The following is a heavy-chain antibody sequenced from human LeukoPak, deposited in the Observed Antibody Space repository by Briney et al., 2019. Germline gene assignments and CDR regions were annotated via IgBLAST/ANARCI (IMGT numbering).Heavy chain of an antibody. CDR1: GGTFSSYA. CDR2: IIPIFGTA. V-gene: IGHV1-69*01. J-gene: IGHJ4*02. CDR3: ARGGQIVWFGEFYFDY. D-gene: IGHD3-10*01. Sequence: ASVKVSCRASGGTFSSYAISWVRQAPGQGLEWMGGIIPIFGTANYAQKFQGRVTITADESTSTAYKELSSLRSEDTAVYYCARGGQIVWFGEFYFDYWGQGTLVTVSS.